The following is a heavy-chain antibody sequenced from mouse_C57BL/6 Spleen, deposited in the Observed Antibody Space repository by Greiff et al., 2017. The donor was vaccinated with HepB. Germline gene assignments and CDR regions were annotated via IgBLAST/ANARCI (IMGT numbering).Heavy chain of an antibody. CDR2: IYPGDGDT. J-gene: IGHJ3*01. CDR3: ARYGSSYPWFAY. Sequence: VKLQQPGAELVKPGASVKMSCKASGYTFTSYWITWVKQRPGQGLEWIGDIYPGDGDTNYNGKFKGKATLTADKSSSTAYMQLSSLTSEDSAVYFCARYGSSYPWFAYWGQGTLVTVSA. D-gene: IGHD1-1*01. V-gene: IGHV1-55*01. CDR1: GYTFTSYW.